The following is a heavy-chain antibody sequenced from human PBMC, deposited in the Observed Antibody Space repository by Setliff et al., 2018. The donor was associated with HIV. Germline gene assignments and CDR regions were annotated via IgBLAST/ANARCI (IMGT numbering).Heavy chain of an antibody. Sequence: SVKVSCKAYGGTFSNYGISWVRQAPGQGLEWMGGIIPIFGTANYAQKFWGRVTITTHESTSTAYMELSSLRSEDTAVYYCARDFGGYCSSMSCPGLFDPWGQGTLVTVSS. CDR2: IIPIFGTA. D-gene: IGHD2-2*01. J-gene: IGHJ5*02. V-gene: IGHV1-69*05. CDR3: ARDFGGYCSSMSCPGLFDP. CDR1: GGTFSNYG.